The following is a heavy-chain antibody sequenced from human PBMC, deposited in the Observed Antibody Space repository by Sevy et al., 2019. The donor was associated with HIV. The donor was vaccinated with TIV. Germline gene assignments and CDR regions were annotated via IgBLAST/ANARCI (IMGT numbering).Heavy chain of an antibody. CDR3: VTPAVGATRAYFDY. D-gene: IGHD1-26*01. V-gene: IGHV1-24*01. J-gene: IGHJ4*02. CDR2: FADDHGEI. CDR1: GYTLTGLA. Sequence: ASVKVSCNVSGYTLTGLAMHWLRQIPGKGLEWMGGFADDHGEIMYAQKFQGRVIMTEDRSTDTAYMELSSLRSDDTAVYYCVTPAVGATRAYFDYWGQGSLVTVSS.